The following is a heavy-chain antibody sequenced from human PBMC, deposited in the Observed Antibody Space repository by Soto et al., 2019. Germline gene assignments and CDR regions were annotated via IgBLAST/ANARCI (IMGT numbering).Heavy chain of an antibody. V-gene: IGHV3-30*18. CDR3: AKEGSGTPFDY. Sequence: QVQLVESGGGVVQPGRSLRLSCAASGFTFSSYGMHWVRQAPGKGLEWVAVISYDGSNKYYADSVKGRFTISRDNSKNTLYLQMNSLRAEDTAVYYCAKEGSGTPFDYWGQGTLVTVSS. J-gene: IGHJ4*02. CDR1: GFTFSSYG. CDR2: ISYDGSNK. D-gene: IGHD6-13*01.